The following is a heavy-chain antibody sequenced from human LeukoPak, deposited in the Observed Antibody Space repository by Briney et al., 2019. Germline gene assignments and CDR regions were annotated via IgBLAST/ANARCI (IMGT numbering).Heavy chain of an antibody. J-gene: IGHJ6*03. CDR3: ARVFGSWYDYYHYYMDV. CDR2: IIGSGDTI. D-gene: IGHD6-13*01. CDR1: GFSFRSYE. V-gene: IGHV3-48*03. Sequence: PGGSLRLSCSASGFSFRSYEMNWVRQAPGKGLEWIAYIIGSGDTIYYADSVKGRFTISGDNAKNSLYLQMNSPRAEDTAVYYCARVFGSWYDYYHYYMDVWGKGTTVTISS.